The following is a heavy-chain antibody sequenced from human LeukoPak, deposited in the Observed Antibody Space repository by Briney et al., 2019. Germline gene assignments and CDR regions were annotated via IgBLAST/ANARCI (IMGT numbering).Heavy chain of an antibody. CDR1: GYTSTSYE. D-gene: IGHD2-2*01. Sequence: ASVKVSCKTSGYTSTSYEINWVRQGTGQGLEWMGWMNPNSGNRGYAQKFQGRVTFTRNTSINTSYMELSSLRSEDTAVYYCARGGVIGVVVVAGAIDYAFDVWGQGTMVTVSS. J-gene: IGHJ3*01. CDR3: ARGGVIGVVVVAGAIDYAFDV. CDR2: MNPNSGNR. V-gene: IGHV1-8*03.